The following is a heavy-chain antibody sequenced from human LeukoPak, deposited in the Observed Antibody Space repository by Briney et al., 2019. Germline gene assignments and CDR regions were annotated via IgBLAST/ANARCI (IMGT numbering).Heavy chain of an antibody. Sequence: SETLSLTCAVYGGSFSGYYWSWIRQPPGKGLEWIGEINHSGSTNYNPSLKSRVTISVDTSKNQFSLKLSSVTAADTAVYYRARVHDKAYWGQGTLVTVSS. CDR1: GGSFSGYY. D-gene: IGHD3-9*01. J-gene: IGHJ4*02. V-gene: IGHV4-34*01. CDR2: INHSGST. CDR3: ARVHDKAY.